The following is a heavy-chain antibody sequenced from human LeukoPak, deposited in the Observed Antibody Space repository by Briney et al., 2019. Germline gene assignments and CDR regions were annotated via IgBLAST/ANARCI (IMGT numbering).Heavy chain of an antibody. Sequence: GGSLRLSCAASGFTFSSYGMHWVRQAPGKGLEWVAFIRYDGSNKYYADSVKGRFTISRDNSKNTLYLQMNSLRAEDTAVYYCAKDQSLVLRFLEWSHWGQGTLVTVSS. CDR1: GFTFSSYG. CDR2: IRYDGSNK. D-gene: IGHD3-3*01. J-gene: IGHJ4*02. V-gene: IGHV3-30*02. CDR3: AKDQSLVLRFLEWSH.